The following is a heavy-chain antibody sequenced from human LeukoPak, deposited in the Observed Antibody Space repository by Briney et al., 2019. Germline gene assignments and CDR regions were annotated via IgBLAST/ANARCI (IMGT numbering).Heavy chain of an antibody. D-gene: IGHD3-10*02. J-gene: IGHJ6*04. CDR1: GFTFDDYG. CDR2: INWNGGST. Sequence: PGGSLRLSCAASGFTFDDYGMSWVRQAPGKGLEWVSGINWNGGSTGYADSVEGRFTISRDNAKNSLYLQMNSLRAEDTAVYYCAELGITMIGGVWGKGTTVTISS. CDR3: AELGITMIGGV. V-gene: IGHV3-20*04.